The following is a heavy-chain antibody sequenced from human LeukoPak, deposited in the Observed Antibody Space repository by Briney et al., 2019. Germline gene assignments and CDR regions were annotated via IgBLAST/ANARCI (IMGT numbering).Heavy chain of an antibody. D-gene: IGHD6-19*01. CDR3: AREGVSGWYVRTVFYYGMDV. V-gene: IGHV4-59*12. CDR1: GGSISSYY. Sequence: SETLSLTCTVSGGSISSYYWSWIRQPPGKGLEWIGYIYYSGSTNYNPSLKSRVTMSVDTSKNQFSLKLSSVTAADTAVYYCAREGVSGWYVRTVFYYGMDVWGQGTTVTVSS. J-gene: IGHJ6*02. CDR2: IYYSGST.